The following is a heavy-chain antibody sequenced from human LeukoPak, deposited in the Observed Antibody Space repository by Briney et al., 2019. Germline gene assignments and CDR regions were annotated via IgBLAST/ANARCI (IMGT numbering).Heavy chain of an antibody. CDR2: INHSGST. Sequence: SETLCLTCAVYGGSFSGYYWSWIRQPPGKGLEWIGEINHSGSTNYNPSLKSRVTISVDTSKNQFSLKLSSVTAADTAVYYCARGRGYCSGGSCYRGGYYYYGMDVWGQRTTVTDSS. D-gene: IGHD2-15*01. J-gene: IGHJ6*02. CDR1: GGSFSGYY. CDR3: ARGRGYCSGGSCYRGGYYYYGMDV. V-gene: IGHV4-34*01.